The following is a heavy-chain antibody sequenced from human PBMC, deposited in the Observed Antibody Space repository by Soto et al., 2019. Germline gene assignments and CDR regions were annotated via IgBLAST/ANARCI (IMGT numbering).Heavy chain of an antibody. V-gene: IGHV3-11*05. CDR3: ARDIAAAGLLYYYYGLDV. D-gene: IGHD6-13*01. CDR1: GFTFSDYY. CDR2: ISSSSYT. J-gene: IGHJ6*02. Sequence: RGSLRLSCAASGFTFSDYYMSLIRQAPGKGLEWVSYISSSSYTNYADSVKGRFTISRDNAKNSLYLQMNSLRAEDTAVYYCARDIAAAGLLYYYYGLDVWGQGTTVTVSS.